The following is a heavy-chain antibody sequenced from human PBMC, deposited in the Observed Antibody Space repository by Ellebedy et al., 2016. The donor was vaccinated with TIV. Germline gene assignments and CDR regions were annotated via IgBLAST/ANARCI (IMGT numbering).Heavy chain of an antibody. CDR2: INTNTGNT. Sequence: AASVKVSCKASGYTFTSYAMNWVRQAPGQGLEWMGWINTNTGNTTYAQGFTGRFVFSLDTSFSTGYLQISSLKAEDTAVYYCARGAAAGFFWYFGLWGRGTLVTVSS. D-gene: IGHD6-13*01. V-gene: IGHV7-4-1*02. CDR3: ARGAAAGFFWYFGL. CDR1: GYTFTSYA. J-gene: IGHJ2*01.